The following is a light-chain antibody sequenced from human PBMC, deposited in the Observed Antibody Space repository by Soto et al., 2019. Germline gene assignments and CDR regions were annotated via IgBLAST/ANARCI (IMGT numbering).Light chain of an antibody. CDR3: QQADSFPIT. CDR2: GAS. Sequence: DIQMTQSPSSVSASVGDRGTITCRASQGISRWLAWYQQKPGKAPNLLIYGASNLQSGVPSRFSGSGSGTDFTLTISSLQPEDFATYYCQQADSFPITFGQGTRLEI. CDR1: QGISRW. J-gene: IGKJ5*01. V-gene: IGKV1-12*01.